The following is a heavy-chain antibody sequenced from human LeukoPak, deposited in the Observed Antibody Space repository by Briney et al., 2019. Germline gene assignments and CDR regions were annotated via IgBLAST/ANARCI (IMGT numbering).Heavy chain of an antibody. D-gene: IGHD6-19*01. CDR2: IYTSGST. CDR3: ARAGGSSGWYYARYYYYGMDV. CDR1: GGSISSYY. V-gene: IGHV4-4*07. J-gene: IGHJ6*02. Sequence: PSETLSLTCIVSGGSISSYYWSWIRQPAGKGLEWIGRIYTSGSTNYNPSLKSRVTMSVDTSKNQFSLKLSSVTAADTAVYYCARAGGSSGWYYARYYYYGMDVWGQGTTVTVSS.